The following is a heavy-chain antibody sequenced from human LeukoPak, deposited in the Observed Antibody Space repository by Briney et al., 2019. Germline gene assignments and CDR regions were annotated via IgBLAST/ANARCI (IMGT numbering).Heavy chain of an antibody. Sequence: ASVKVSCKASGYSFSSYGLSWVRQAPGQGLEWMGWISTYNGNTNYAQKFPRRVTMTTDTSTNTTYMELRSLRSDDTAVYYCARDRRRSGSPLANWFDPWGQGTLVTVSS. CDR3: ARDRRRSGSPLANWFDP. CDR2: ISTYNGNT. V-gene: IGHV1-18*01. J-gene: IGHJ5*02. CDR1: GYSFSSYG. D-gene: IGHD6-13*01.